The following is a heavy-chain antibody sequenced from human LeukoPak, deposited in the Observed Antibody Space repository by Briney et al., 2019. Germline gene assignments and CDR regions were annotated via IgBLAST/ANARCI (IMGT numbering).Heavy chain of an antibody. Sequence: GGSLRLSCAASGFTVSSYMSWVRQAPGKGLEWVSVIYDGDNTNYADSVKGRFTISRDTSSNTLFLQMNSLRAEDTAEYYCAGATRWLAYDYWGQGTLVTVSS. V-gene: IGHV3-53*01. CDR1: GFTVSSY. CDR3: AGATRWLAYDY. D-gene: IGHD6-19*01. J-gene: IGHJ4*02. CDR2: IYDGDNT.